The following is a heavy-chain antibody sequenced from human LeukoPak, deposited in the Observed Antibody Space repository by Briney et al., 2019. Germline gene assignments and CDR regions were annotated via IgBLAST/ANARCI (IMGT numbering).Heavy chain of an antibody. V-gene: IGHV3-48*03. D-gene: IGHD2-21*02. CDR3: AIERYAYCGGDCYSRWFDP. J-gene: IGHJ5*02. CDR2: ISSSGSTI. Sequence: GGSLRLSCAASGFTFSSYEMNWVRQAPGKGLEWVSYISSSGSTIYYADSVKGRFTNSRDNAKNSLYLQMNSLRAEDTAVYYCAIERYAYCGGDCYSRWFDPWGQGTLVTVSS. CDR1: GFTFSSYE.